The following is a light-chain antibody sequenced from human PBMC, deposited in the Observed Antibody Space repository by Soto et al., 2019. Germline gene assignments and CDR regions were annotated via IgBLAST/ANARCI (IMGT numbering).Light chain of an antibody. Sequence: DIQMTQSPTSLSASVGDRVTTSCRASQRIGTYLAWYQQKPGKAPRLLISGASSVQSGVPPRFSGSGSATDFILTISSLRLEDIATYYCQQTASAPPWTFGQGTKVEIK. V-gene: IGKV1-39*01. J-gene: IGKJ1*01. CDR2: GAS. CDR3: QQTASAPPWT. CDR1: QRIGTY.